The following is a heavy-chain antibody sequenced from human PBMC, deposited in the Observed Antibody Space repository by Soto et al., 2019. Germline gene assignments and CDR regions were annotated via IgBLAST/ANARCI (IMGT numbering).Heavy chain of an antibody. J-gene: IGHJ6*02. D-gene: IGHD6-6*01. CDR1: GGSISSSNW. CDR3: ARHGFEYSRSYGMDV. Sequence: SETLSLTCAVSGGSISSSNWWSWVRQPPGKGLEWIGEIYHSGSTNYNPSLKSRVTISVDKSKNQFSLKLSSVTAADTAVYYCARHGFEYSRSYGMDVWGQGTTVTVSS. CDR2: IYHSGST. V-gene: IGHV4-4*02.